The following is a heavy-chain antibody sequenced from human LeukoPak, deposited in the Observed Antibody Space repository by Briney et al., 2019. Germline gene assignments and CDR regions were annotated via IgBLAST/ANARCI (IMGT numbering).Heavy chain of an antibody. J-gene: IGHJ4*02. V-gene: IGHV1-2*02. CDR3: ARDRTTGTTPPYYFDY. D-gene: IGHD1-1*01. CDR2: INPNSGGT. CDR1: GYTFTGYY. Sequence: GASVKVSCKASGYTFTGYYMHWVRQAPGQGLEWMGWINPNSGGTNYAQKFQGRVTMTSDTSISTAYMELSRLRSDDTAVYYCARDRTTGTTPPYYFDYWGQGTLVTVSS.